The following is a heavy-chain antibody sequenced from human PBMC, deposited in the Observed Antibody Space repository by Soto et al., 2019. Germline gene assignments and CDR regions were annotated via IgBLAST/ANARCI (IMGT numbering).Heavy chain of an antibody. Sequence: ASVKVSCKASGYTFTSYYMHWVRQAPGQGLEWLGIINPSGGSTSYAQKFQGRVTMTRDTSTSTVYMELSSLRSEDTAVYYCARDLRYCISTSCYLPGAFDIWGQGTMVTVSS. CDR1: GYTFTSYY. V-gene: IGHV1-46*01. CDR2: INPSGGST. J-gene: IGHJ3*02. D-gene: IGHD2-2*01. CDR3: ARDLRYCISTSCYLPGAFDI.